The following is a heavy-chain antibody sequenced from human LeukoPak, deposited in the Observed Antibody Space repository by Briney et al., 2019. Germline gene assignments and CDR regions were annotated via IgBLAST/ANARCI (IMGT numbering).Heavy chain of an antibody. J-gene: IGHJ4*02. CDR3: ARPYSAVFDY. V-gene: IGHV3-48*02. CDR2: ISSSGSTM. D-gene: IGHD5-12*01. Sequence: GGSLRLSCAASGFTFSDYSMHWVRQAPGKGLEWVSYISSSGSTMYYADSVKGRFTISRDNARNSLYRQMNSLRDEDTAVYYCARPYSAVFDYWGQGTLVTVSS. CDR1: GFTFSDYS.